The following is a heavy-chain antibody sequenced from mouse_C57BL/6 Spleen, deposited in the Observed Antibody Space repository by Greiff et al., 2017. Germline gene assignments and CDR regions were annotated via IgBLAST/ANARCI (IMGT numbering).Heavy chain of an antibody. J-gene: IGHJ3*01. CDR1: GYTFTDYY. Sequence: EVQLQQSGPELVKPGASVKISCKASGYTFTDYYMNWVKQSHGKSLEWIGDINPNNGGTSYNQQFKGKATLTVDKSSSTAYMELRSLTSEDSAVYYCADGYFFAYWGQGTLVTVSA. CDR3: ADGYFFAY. V-gene: IGHV1-26*01. D-gene: IGHD2-3*01. CDR2: INPNNGGT.